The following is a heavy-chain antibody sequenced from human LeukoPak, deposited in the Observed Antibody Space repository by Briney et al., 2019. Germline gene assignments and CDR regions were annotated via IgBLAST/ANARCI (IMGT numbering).Heavy chain of an antibody. Sequence: GESLQISCQGSGSTFTSYWIGWARQLPGKGLEWRGIIYPVDSDTSYRTSFQGQVTISADTSISTASPQWSSLKASDTAMYYCARLGPVVVIATHFDYWGQGTLVTVSS. V-gene: IGHV5-51*01. CDR2: IYPVDSDT. CDR1: GSTFTSYW. D-gene: IGHD2-21*01. CDR3: ARLGPVVVIATHFDY. J-gene: IGHJ4*02.